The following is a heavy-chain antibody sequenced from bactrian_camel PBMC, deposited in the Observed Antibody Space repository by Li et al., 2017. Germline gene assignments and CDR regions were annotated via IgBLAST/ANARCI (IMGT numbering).Heavy chain of an antibody. V-gene: IGHV3S55*01. CDR3: AVDFEFGMTADQALAVLGTLFEYRN. J-gene: IGHJ4*01. CDR1: DDSIGSIS. Sequence: QVQLVESGGGSAQAGGSLRLSCVANDDSIGSISVAWFRQAPGKEREGVAAIDSERRTSYADSVKGRFTISKDDSKNTPYLHMNDLKPEDTAIYYCAVDFEFGMTADQALAVLGTLFEYRNWGQGTQVTVS. CDR2: IDSERRT. D-gene: IGHD3*01.